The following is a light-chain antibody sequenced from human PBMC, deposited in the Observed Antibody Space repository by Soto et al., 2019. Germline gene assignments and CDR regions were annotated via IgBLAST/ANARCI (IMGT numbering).Light chain of an antibody. CDR3: SSYAGSNYV. V-gene: IGLV2-8*01. CDR2: EVS. CDR1: SSDVGGYNY. J-gene: IGLJ1*01. Sequence: QSVLTQPPSASGSPGQSVTISCTGTSSDVGGYNYVSWYQQRPGKAPKLIIYEVSKRPSGVPDRFSGSKSGNTASLTVSGLQADVEADYYCSSYAGSNYVVATGTKVTVL.